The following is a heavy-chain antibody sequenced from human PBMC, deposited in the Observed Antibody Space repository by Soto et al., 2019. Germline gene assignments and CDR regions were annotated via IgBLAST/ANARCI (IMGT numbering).Heavy chain of an antibody. D-gene: IGHD3-10*01. CDR1: GFTFSSYA. J-gene: IGHJ4*02. CDR3: AKAWMIMVRGVDFDY. V-gene: IGHV3-23*01. CDR2: ISSSVGST. Sequence: EVQLLESGGGLVQPGGSLRLSCAASGFTFSSYAMSWVRQAPGKGLEWVSGISSSVGSTYYADSVKGRFGISRDNTKHTMYLQMNRLRADDTAVDSSAKAWMIMVRGVDFDYWGQGTLVTVSS.